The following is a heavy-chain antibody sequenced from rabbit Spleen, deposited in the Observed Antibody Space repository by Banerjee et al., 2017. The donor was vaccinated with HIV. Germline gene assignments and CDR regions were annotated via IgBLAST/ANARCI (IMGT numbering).Heavy chain of an antibody. D-gene: IGHD2-1*01. CDR2: IAAGTTGST. CDR3: ARGSAAMTMVITGYYLNL. V-gene: IGHV1S40*01. J-gene: IGHJ4*01. Sequence: QSLEESGGDLVRPGASLTLTCTASGFSFSSSYYMCWVRQAPGKGLEWIACIAAGTTGSTWYASWAKGRFTISKTSSTTVTLQMTSLTAADTATYFCARGSAAMTMVITGYYLNLWGPGTLVTVS. CDR1: GFSFSSSYY.